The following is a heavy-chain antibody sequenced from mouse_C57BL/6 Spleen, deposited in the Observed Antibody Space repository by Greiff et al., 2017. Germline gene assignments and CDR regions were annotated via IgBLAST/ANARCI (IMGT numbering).Heavy chain of an antibody. D-gene: IGHD2-1*01. J-gene: IGHJ3*01. V-gene: IGHV1-26*01. Sequence: EVQLQQSGPELVKPGASVKISCTASGYTFTDYYMNWVKQSHGKSLEWIGDINPNNGGTSYNQKFKGKATLTVDKSSSTAYMELRSLTSEDSAVYYCAVYPSFAYWGQGTLVTVSA. CDR2: INPNNGGT. CDR3: AVYPSFAY. CDR1: GYTFTDYY.